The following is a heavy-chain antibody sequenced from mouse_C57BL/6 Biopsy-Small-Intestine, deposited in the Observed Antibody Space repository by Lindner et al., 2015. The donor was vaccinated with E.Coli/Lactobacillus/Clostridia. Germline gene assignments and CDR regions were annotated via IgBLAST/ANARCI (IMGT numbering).Heavy chain of an antibody. CDR2: IDPNSGDT. V-gene: IGHV1-72*04. CDR3: ARDSSGPGGTIYGMGV. J-gene: IGHJ1*01. Sequence: SVKVSCKASGFTFTGYYIHWVRQAPGQGLEWMGRIDPNSGDTNYAQKFQGRVTMTRDTSISTAYMELTSLRSDDTALYYCARDSSGPGGTIYGMGVWGQGTTVTVSS. D-gene: IGHD1-1*01. CDR1: GFTFTGYY.